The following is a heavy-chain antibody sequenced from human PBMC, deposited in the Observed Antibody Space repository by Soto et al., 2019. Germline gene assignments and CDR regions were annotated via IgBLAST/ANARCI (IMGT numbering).Heavy chain of an antibody. Sequence: QVQLQESGPGLVKPSQTLSLTCTVSGGSISSGDYYWSWIRQPPGKGLEWIGYIYYSGSTYYNPYLRNRVTVSVDTSKNRFSLKLSSVTAADTAVYYCARAESAAAGLGVTAIGAYFDYWGQGTLVTVSS. CDR3: ARAESAAAGLGVTAIGAYFDY. CDR1: GGSISSGDYY. V-gene: IGHV4-30-4*01. D-gene: IGHD2-21*02. J-gene: IGHJ4*02. CDR2: IYYSGST.